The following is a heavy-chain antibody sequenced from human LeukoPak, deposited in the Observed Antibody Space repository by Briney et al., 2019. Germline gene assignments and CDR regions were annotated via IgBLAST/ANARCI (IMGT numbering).Heavy chain of an antibody. CDR3: ARVKKDQKRWLVQGYYFDY. V-gene: IGHV4-59*01. CDR2: IYYSGST. D-gene: IGHD6-19*01. Sequence: SETLSLTCTVSGGSISSYYWSWIRKPPRPGLEWGGYIYYSGSTNYNPSLKSRVTISVDTSRNQFSLNLSSVTAADTALYYCARVKKDQKRWLVQGYYFDYWGQGTLVTVSS. J-gene: IGHJ4*02. CDR1: GGSISSYY.